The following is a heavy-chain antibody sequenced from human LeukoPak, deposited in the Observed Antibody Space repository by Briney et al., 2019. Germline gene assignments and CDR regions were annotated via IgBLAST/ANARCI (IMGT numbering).Heavy chain of an antibody. CDR1: GGSVSSGSYY. J-gene: IGHJ4*02. CDR2: INYSGST. V-gene: IGHV4-61*01. CDR3: ATMHSSGWYIY. Sequence: SETLSLTCTVSGGSVSSGSYYWSWIRQPPGKGPEWIGYINYSGSTNYKPSLKSRVTISVDTSKNQFSLKVSSVTAADTAVYYCATMHSSGWYIYWSQGTLVTVSS. D-gene: IGHD6-19*01.